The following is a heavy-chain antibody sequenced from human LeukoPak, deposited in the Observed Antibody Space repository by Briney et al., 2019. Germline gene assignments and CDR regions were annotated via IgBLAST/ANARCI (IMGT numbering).Heavy chain of an antibody. Sequence: KPSETLSLTCTVSGGSISSSSYYWGWIRQPPGKGLEWIGSIYYSGSTYYNPSLKSRVTISVDTPKNQFSLKLSSVTAADTAVYYCARDRGAVAGHNWFDPWGQGTLVTVSS. J-gene: IGHJ5*02. CDR3: ARDRGAVAGHNWFDP. CDR1: GGSISSSSYY. V-gene: IGHV4-39*07. CDR2: IYYSGST. D-gene: IGHD6-19*01.